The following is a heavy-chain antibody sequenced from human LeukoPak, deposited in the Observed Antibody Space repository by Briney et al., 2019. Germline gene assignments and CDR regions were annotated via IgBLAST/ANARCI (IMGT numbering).Heavy chain of an antibody. D-gene: IGHD3-22*01. CDR3: ARVHRVDYYDSSGYPDY. CDR2: INPSGGST. Sequence: ASVKVSCTASGYTFTSYYMHWVRQAPGQGLEWMGIINPSGGSTSYAQKFQGRVTMTRDTSTSTVYMELSSLRSEDTAVYYCARVHRVDYYDSSGYPDYWGQGTLVTVSS. J-gene: IGHJ4*02. V-gene: IGHV1-46*01. CDR1: GYTFTSYY.